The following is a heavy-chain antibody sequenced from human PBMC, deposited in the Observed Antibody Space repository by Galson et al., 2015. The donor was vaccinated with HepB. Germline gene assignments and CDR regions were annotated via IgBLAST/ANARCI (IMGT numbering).Heavy chain of an antibody. J-gene: IGHJ5*02. D-gene: IGHD2-21*02. CDR3: ARGPGVVVTAIEGEHNWFDP. CDR1: GGTFSSYT. V-gene: IGHV1-69*02. CDR2: IIPILGIA. Sequence: SVKVSCKASGGTFSSYTISWVRQAPGQGLEWMGRIIPILGIANYAQKFQGRVTITADKSTSTAYMELSSLRSEDTAVYYCARGPGVVVTAIEGEHNWFDPWGQGTLVTVSS.